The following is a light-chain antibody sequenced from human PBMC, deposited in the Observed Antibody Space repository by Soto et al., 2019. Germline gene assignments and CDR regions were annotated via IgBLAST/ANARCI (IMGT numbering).Light chain of an antibody. V-gene: IGLV2-14*03. CDR3: GSYTTSNTVV. J-gene: IGLJ2*01. CDR1: NNDVGAYNY. CDR2: DVS. Sequence: QYALTQPASVSGSPGQSITIACTGTNNDVGAYNYVSWYQQHPGKVPKLIIHDVSSRPAGVSNRFSGSKSGNTASLTISGLQTEDEADYYCGSYTTSNTVVFGGGTKLTVL.